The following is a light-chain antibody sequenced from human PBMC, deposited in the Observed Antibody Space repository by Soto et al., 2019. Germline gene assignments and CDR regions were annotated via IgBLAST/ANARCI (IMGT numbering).Light chain of an antibody. V-gene: IGKV3-20*01. J-gene: IGKJ5*01. Sequence: TVLTQSPVTLSLPPGERATLSCRASQSVGGNVAWYQQKPGQAPKLLISGASSRAPGIPDRVSGSGSGADFTLSISRLEPEDFALYYCQHYAAAPITCGQGTRLDI. CDR3: QHYAAAPIT. CDR1: QSVGGN. CDR2: GAS.